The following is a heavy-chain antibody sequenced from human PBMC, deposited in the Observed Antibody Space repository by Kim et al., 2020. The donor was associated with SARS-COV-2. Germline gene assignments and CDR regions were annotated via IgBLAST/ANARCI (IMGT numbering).Heavy chain of an antibody. CDR3: ARGPDHSSSGTNFDY. J-gene: IGHJ4*02. V-gene: IGHV4-34*01. Sequence: SETLSLTCAVYGGSFSGYYWSWIRQPPGKGLEWIGEINHSGSTNYNPSLKSRVTISVDTSKNQFSLKLSSVTAADTAVYYCARGPDHSSSGTNFDYWGQGTLVTVSS. CDR2: INHSGST. CDR1: GGSFSGYY. D-gene: IGHD6-13*01.